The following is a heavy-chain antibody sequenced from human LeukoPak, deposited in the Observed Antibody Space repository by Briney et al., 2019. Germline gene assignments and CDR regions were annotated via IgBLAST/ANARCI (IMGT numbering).Heavy chain of an antibody. V-gene: IGHV3-30*02. D-gene: IGHD3-22*01. J-gene: IGHJ4*02. Sequence: GGSLRLSCAASGFKLSGCGMCWVRQAPGKGLEGVAFIRYSGSGKYYAESVRGRFTFSRDNSKNILYLQMNSQISEDTAVYYCAKNDDKSSYYLHPAVFWGQGTLVTVSS. CDR3: AKNDDKSSYYLHPAVF. CDR1: GFKLSGCG. CDR2: IRYSGSGK.